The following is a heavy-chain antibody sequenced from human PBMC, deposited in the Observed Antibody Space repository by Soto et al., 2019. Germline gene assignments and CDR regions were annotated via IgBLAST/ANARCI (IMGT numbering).Heavy chain of an antibody. J-gene: IGHJ3*02. CDR1: GYTFTGYY. D-gene: IGHD3-3*01. CDR3: ARDPNKYYDFWSGYYAFDI. Sequence: GASVKVSCKASGYTFTGYYMHWVRQAPGQGLEWMGWINPNSGGTNYAQKFQGRVTMTRDTSISTAYMELSRLRSDDTAVYYCARDPNKYYDFWSGYYAFDIWGQGTMVTVSS. CDR2: INPNSGGT. V-gene: IGHV1-2*02.